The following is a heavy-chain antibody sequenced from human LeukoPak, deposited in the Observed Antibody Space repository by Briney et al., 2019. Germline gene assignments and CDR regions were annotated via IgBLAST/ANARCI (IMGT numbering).Heavy chain of an antibody. CDR2: IYHSGST. J-gene: IGHJ4*02. Sequence: SQTLSLTCAVSGGSISSGGYSWSWIRQPPGKGLEWIGYIYHSGSTYYNPSLKSRVTISVDRSKNQFSLKLSSVTAADTAVYYCATDNGGSYCTDWGQGTLVTVSS. CDR1: GGSISSGGYS. CDR3: ATDNGGSYCTD. V-gene: IGHV4-30-2*01. D-gene: IGHD1-26*01.